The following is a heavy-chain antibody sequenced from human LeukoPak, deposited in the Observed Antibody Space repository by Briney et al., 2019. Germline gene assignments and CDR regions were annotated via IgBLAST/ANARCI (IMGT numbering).Heavy chain of an antibody. CDR2: IYYTGAT. CDR1: GGSISSGVYH. CDR3: ARDIPSGYHDH. Sequence: SETLSLTCTVSGGSISSGVYHWGWIRQPPGEGLEWIASIYYTGATYYNPSLRSRVAISLDTSKNQFSLKMESVTAADTAIYYCARDIPSGYHDHWGPGTLVTVSS. J-gene: IGHJ5*02. V-gene: IGHV4-39*07. D-gene: IGHD3-3*01.